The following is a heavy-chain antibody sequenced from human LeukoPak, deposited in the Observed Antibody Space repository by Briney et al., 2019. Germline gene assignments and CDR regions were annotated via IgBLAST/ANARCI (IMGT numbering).Heavy chain of an antibody. D-gene: IGHD6-13*01. Sequence: ASVTVSCKASGYTFTGYYMHWVRQAPGQGLEWMGWINPNSGGTNYAQKFQGRVTMTRDTSISTAYMELSRLRSDDTAVYYCARGYSSSYYGMDVWGQGTTVTVSS. J-gene: IGHJ6*02. CDR2: INPNSGGT. CDR3: ARGYSSSYYGMDV. CDR1: GYTFTGYY. V-gene: IGHV1-2*02.